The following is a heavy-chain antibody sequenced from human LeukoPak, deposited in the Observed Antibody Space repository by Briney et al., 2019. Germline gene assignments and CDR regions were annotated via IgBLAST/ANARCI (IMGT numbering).Heavy chain of an antibody. CDR1: GFTFRDYY. D-gene: IGHD4-17*01. Sequence: GGSLRLSCAASGFTFRDYYMSWIRQAPGEGLEWVSYISSGGSTIYYADSVKGRFTISKDNAKNSLYLQMNSLRAEDTAVYYCARAGGSTVSHSDYWGQGTLVTVSS. CDR3: ARAGGSTVSHSDY. V-gene: IGHV3-11*04. J-gene: IGHJ4*02. CDR2: ISSGGSTI.